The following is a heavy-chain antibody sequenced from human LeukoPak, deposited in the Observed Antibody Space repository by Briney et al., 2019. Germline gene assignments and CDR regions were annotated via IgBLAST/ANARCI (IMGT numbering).Heavy chain of an antibody. CDR1: GFTVSSHD. D-gene: IGHD2-8*01. CDR2: IYMGGTT. Sequence: GGSLRLSCAASGFTVSSHDMSWVRQPPGKGLEWVSVIYMGGTTYYADSVKGRFTISRQSSNNTLYLQMNSLGIEDTAVYNCAKEDCTNGICWFDPWGQGTLVTVSS. V-gene: IGHV3-53*04. CDR3: AKEDCTNGICWFDP. J-gene: IGHJ5*02.